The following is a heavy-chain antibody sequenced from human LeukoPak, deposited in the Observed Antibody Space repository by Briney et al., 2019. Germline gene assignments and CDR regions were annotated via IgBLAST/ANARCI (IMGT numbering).Heavy chain of an antibody. V-gene: IGHV4-59*08. Sequence: SETLSLTCTVSGGSISSYYWSWIRQPPGKGLEWIGYIYYSGSTNYNPSLKSRVTISVDTSKNQFSLRLSSVTAADTAIYYCARAVSGRFDYWGQGTLVNVSS. CDR1: GGSISSYY. CDR3: ARAVSGRFDY. J-gene: IGHJ4*02. CDR2: IYYSGST. D-gene: IGHD6-19*01.